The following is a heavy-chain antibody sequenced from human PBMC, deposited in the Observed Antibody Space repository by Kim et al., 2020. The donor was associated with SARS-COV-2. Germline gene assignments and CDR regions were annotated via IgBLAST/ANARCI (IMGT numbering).Heavy chain of an antibody. CDR1: GGSISSYY. V-gene: IGHV4-4*07. CDR3: ARGRIAAGVYNWFDP. CDR2: IYTSGST. Sequence: SETLSLTCTVSGGSISSYYWSWIRQPAGKGLEWIGRIYTSGSTNYNPSLKSRVTMSVDTSKNQFSLKLSSVTAADTAVYYCARGRIAAGVYNWFDPWGQGTLVTVSS. J-gene: IGHJ5*02. D-gene: IGHD6-13*01.